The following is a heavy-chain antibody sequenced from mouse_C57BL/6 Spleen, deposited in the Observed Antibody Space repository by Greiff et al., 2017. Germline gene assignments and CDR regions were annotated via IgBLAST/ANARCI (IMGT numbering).Heavy chain of an antibody. CDR1: GYTFTDYE. V-gene: IGHV1-15*01. Sequence: VQLQQSGAELVRPGASVTLSCKASGYTFTDYEMHWVKQTPVHGLEWIGAIDPETGGTAYNQKFKGKAILTADKSSSTAYMELRSLTSEDSAVYYCTRKRGYAMDYWGQGTSVTVSS. CDR3: TRKRGYAMDY. J-gene: IGHJ4*01. CDR2: IDPETGGT.